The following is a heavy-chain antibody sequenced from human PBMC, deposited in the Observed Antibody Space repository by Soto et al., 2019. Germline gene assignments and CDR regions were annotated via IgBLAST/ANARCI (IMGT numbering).Heavy chain of an antibody. CDR1: GGTFSSYA. V-gene: IGHV1-69*12. Sequence: QVQLVQSGAEVKKPGSSVKVSCKASGGTFSSYAISWVRQAPGQGLEWMGGIIPIFGTANYAQKFQGRVTITVDESTSTAYMELSSLRSEDTAVYYCARGGVVVAATVYGMDVWGQGTTVTVSS. CDR2: IIPIFGTA. D-gene: IGHD2-15*01. J-gene: IGHJ6*02. CDR3: ARGGVVVAATVYGMDV.